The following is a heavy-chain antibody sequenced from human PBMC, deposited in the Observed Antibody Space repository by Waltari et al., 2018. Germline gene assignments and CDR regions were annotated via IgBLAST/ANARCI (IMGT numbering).Heavy chain of an antibody. CDR1: GITLSKYW. Sequence: EVQLVESGGGLVQPGGSLRLSCAASGITLSKYWMVWVRQVAGKGLMWVSKINPDGSDISYADSVKGRFTISRDNAKNTLYLQMNSLRAEDTALYFCTRLATELADYWGQGTLVTVSS. J-gene: IGHJ4*02. D-gene: IGHD4-4*01. CDR2: INPDGSDI. V-gene: IGHV3-74*01. CDR3: TRLATELADY.